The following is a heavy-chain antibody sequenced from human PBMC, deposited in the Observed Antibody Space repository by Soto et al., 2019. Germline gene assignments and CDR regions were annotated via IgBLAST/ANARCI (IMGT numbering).Heavy chain of an antibody. Sequence: SETLSLTCAVYGGSFSGYYWSWIRQPPGKGLEWIGEINHSGSTNYNPSLKSRVTISVDTSKNQFSLKLSSVTAADTAVYYCARVGGGSSWYHWFDPWGQGTLVTVSS. D-gene: IGHD6-13*01. CDR1: GGSFSGYY. CDR2: INHSGST. J-gene: IGHJ5*02. V-gene: IGHV4-34*01. CDR3: ARVGGGSSWYHWFDP.